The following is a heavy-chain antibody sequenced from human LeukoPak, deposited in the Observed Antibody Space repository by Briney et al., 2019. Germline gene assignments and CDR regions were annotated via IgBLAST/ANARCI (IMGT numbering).Heavy chain of an antibody. CDR3: ARGDYYGSGSYYIGFDY. J-gene: IGHJ4*02. Sequence: SETLSLTCAVSGDSISSSNWWSWVRQPPGKGLEWIGEIYHSGSTNYNPSLKSRVSISVDKSKNQFSLKLYSVTAADTAVYYCARGDYYGSGSYYIGFDYWGQGTLVTVSS. D-gene: IGHD3-10*01. CDR2: IYHSGST. CDR1: GDSISSSNW. V-gene: IGHV4-4*02.